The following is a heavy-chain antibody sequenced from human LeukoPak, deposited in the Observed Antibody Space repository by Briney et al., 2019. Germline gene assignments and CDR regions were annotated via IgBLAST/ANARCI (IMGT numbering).Heavy chain of an antibody. V-gene: IGHV3-30*02. J-gene: IGHJ6*03. CDR2: IRYDGSNK. CDR3: AKDADSSSWVQLTFHYYYYMDV. Sequence: GGSLRLSCAASGFTFSSYGMHWVRQAPGKGLEGVAFIRYDGSNKYYADSVRGRFTISRDNTKNTLYLQMNSLRAEDTAVYYCAKDADSSSWVQLTFHYYYYMDVWGKGTTVTISS. D-gene: IGHD6-13*01. CDR1: GFTFSSYG.